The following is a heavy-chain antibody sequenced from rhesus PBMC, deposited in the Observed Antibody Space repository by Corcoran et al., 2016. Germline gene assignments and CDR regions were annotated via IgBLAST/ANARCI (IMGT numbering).Heavy chain of an antibody. D-gene: IGHD5-24*01. Sequence: QVQLQESGPGLVKPSETLSLTCDVSGGSINSGYYYWSWIRQPPGKGLEWSGSITYSGNTIYNPSLTSRVTVSRDTSKNQFSLKLSSVTAADTAVYYCTSSGSGYRKFDYWGQGVLVTVSS. V-gene: IGHV4-122*02. J-gene: IGHJ4*01. CDR2: ITYSGNT. CDR3: TSSGSGYRKFDY. CDR1: GGSINSGYYY.